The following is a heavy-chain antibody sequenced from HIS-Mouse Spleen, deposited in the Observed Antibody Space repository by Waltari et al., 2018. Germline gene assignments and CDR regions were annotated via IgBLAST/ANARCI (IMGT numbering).Heavy chain of an antibody. J-gene: IGHJ4*02. CDR3: ARGLAARFDY. CDR1: GGSFSGYY. D-gene: IGHD6-6*01. V-gene: IGHV4-34*01. CDR2: INHSGST. Sequence: QVQLQQWGAGLLKPSETLSLTCAVYGGSFSGYYWSWIRQPPGKGREWIGEINHSGSTNYNPSLKRRVTISVDTSKNQFSLKLSSVTAADTAVYYCARGLAARFDYWGQGTLVTVSS.